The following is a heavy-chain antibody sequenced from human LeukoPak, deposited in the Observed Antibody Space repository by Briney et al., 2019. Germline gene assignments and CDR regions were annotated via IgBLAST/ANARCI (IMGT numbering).Heavy chain of an antibody. V-gene: IGHV4-59*01. CDR1: GGSISSYY. Sequence: ETLSLTCTVSGGSISSYYWSWIRQPPGKGLEWIGYIYYSGSTNYNPSLKSRVTISVNTSKNQFSLKLSSVTAADTAVYYCARDAQGYSYGEFDYWGQGTLVTVSS. CDR2: IYYSGST. D-gene: IGHD5-18*01. J-gene: IGHJ4*02. CDR3: ARDAQGYSYGEFDY.